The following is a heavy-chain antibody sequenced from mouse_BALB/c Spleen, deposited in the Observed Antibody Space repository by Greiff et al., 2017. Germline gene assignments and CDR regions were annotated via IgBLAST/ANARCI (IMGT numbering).Heavy chain of an antibody. Sequence: EVKLVESGGGLVKPGGSLKLSCAASGFTFSSYTMSWVRQTPEKRLEWVATISSGGGNTYYPDSVKGRFTISRDNAKNNLYLQMSGLRSEDTALYYCARGGSTPYYFDYWGQGTTLTVSS. J-gene: IGHJ2*01. V-gene: IGHV5-9*03. CDR3: ARGGSTPYYFDY. CDR1: GFTFSSYT. D-gene: IGHD1-1*01. CDR2: ISSGGGNT.